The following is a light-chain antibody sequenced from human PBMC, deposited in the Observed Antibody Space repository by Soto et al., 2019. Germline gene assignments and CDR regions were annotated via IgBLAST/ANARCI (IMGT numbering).Light chain of an antibody. Sequence: QSALTQPASVSGSPGQSITISCTGTSSDVGGYNSVSWYQQNPGKAPKLMIYEVSNRPSGVSNRFSGSKSGNTASLTISGLQAEDEADYYCSSYTTSSTLLYVFGTGTKLTVL. CDR1: SSDVGGYNS. V-gene: IGLV2-14*01. CDR2: EVS. J-gene: IGLJ1*01. CDR3: SSYTTSSTLLYV.